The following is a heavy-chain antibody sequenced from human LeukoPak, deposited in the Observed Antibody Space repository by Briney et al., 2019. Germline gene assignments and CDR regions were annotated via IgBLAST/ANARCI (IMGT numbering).Heavy chain of an antibody. CDR1: GGSISSYY. V-gene: IGHV4-59*12. D-gene: IGHD2-15*01. CDR2: IFYSGST. J-gene: IGHJ5*02. CDR3: ATWGRGYCSGGSCYSGNWFDP. Sequence: SETLSLTCTVSGGSISSYYWSWIRQPPGKGLEWIGSIFYSGSTYYNPSLRSRVTISSDTSKNQFSLNLSFLTAADTAVYYCATWGRGYCSGGSCYSGNWFDPWGQGTLVTVSS.